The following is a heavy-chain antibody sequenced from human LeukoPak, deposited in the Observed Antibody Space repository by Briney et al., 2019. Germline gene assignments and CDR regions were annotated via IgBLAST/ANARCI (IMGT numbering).Heavy chain of an antibody. CDR3: ARDVTRRSFDY. J-gene: IGHJ4*02. CDR2: IYHSGST. Sequence: PSQTLSLTCTVSGGAITSGGYYWSWIRQPPGKGLGRIGDIYHSGSTYYNPSLKSRVTISVDRSKNKFSLKLSSVTAADTAVYYCARDVTRRSFDYWGQGTLVTVSS. V-gene: IGHV4-30-2*01. CDR1: GGAITSGGYY. D-gene: IGHD5-18*01.